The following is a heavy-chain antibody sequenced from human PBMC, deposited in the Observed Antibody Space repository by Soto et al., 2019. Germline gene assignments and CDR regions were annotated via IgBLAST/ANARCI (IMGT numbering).Heavy chain of an antibody. D-gene: IGHD2-15*01. J-gene: IGHJ4*02. CDR3: AKDRRKVVVAAPFDY. V-gene: IGHV3-30*18. Sequence: QVQLVESGGGVVQPGRSLRLSCAASGFTFSRYGMHWGRQAPGKGLEWVAVISYDGSNKYYADSVKGRFTISRDNSKNTLYLQMNSLRAEDTAVYSCAKDRRKVVVAAPFDYWGQGTLVTVSS. CDR1: GFTFSRYG. CDR2: ISYDGSNK.